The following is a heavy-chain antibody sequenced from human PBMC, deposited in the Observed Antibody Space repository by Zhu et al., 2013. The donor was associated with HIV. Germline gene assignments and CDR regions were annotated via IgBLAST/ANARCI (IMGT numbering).Heavy chain of an antibody. CDR3: ARDPLSAVPTVTTMDYYYYYRYGR. V-gene: IGHV1-69*01. D-gene: IGHD4-17*01. J-gene: IGHJ6*02. CDR1: GGTFSSYA. Sequence: QVQLVQSGAEVKKPGSSVKVSCKASGGTFSSYAISWVRQAPGQGLEWMGGIIPIFGTANYAQKFQGRVTITADESTSTAYMELSSLRSEDTAVYYCARDPLSAVPTVTTMDYYYYYRYGRLGPRDHGHRLL. CDR2: IIPIFGTA.